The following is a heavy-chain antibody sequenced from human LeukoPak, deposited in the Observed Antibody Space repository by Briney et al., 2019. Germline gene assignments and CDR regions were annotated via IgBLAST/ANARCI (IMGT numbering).Heavy chain of an antibody. CDR2: IYSGGTT. Sequence: GGSLRLSCAASGFTVSSNSISWVRQAPGKGPEWVSFIYSGGTTYYADSVKGRFTISRDNSKNTLYLQMNSLRAEDTAVYYCARLYYYVSGTYSRYFDYWGQGTLVTVSS. CDR1: GFTVSSNS. V-gene: IGHV3-53*01. J-gene: IGHJ4*02. CDR3: ARLYYYVSGTYSRYFDY. D-gene: IGHD3-10*01.